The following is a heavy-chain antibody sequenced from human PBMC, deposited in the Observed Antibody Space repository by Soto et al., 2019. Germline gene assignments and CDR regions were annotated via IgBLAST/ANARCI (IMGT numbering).Heavy chain of an antibody. V-gene: IGHV4-59*08. Sequence: QVQLQESGPGLVKPSETLSLTCTASGGSITNYYWNWIRQPPGQGLAWIGNIHNSENTNYNPSLMRRVTISPDTSNNQCSLKMNSVTAADTAVYYCTTGSGWTSDHWGRGTVVTVSS. D-gene: IGHD6-19*01. CDR3: TTGSGWTSDH. CDR2: IHNSENT. CDR1: GGSITNYY. J-gene: IGHJ4*02.